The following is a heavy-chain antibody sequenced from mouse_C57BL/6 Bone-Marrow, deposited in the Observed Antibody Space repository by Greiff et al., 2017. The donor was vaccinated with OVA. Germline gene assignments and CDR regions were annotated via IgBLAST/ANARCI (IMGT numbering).Heavy chain of an antibody. CDR2: IWSGGGT. D-gene: IGHD4-1*01. CDR1: GFSLTSYG. CDR3: ARNWDCWDY. V-gene: IGHV2-2*01. Sequence: QVQLQQSVPGLVQPSQSLSITCTVSGFSLTSYGVHWVNQSPGQGLEWLGVIWSGGGTDYNAAFLSRLSISKDNSKCQVLFRMNTLQADDTARYYCARNWDCWDYWGQGTSVTVSS. J-gene: IGHJ4*01.